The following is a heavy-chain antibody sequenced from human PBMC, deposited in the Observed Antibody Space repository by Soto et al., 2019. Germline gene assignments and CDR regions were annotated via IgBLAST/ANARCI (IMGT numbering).Heavy chain of an antibody. D-gene: IGHD4-4*01. V-gene: IGHV4-34*01. CDR3: ARGLNMTTVTNFDY. CDR1: GGSFSGYY. J-gene: IGHJ4*02. CDR2: INHSGST. Sequence: QVRLQQWGAGLLKPSETLSLTCAVYGGSFSGYYWSWIRQPPGKGLEWIGEINHSGSTNYNPSLKSRVTISVDTSKNQFSLKLSSVTAADTAVYYCARGLNMTTVTNFDYWGQGTLVTVSS.